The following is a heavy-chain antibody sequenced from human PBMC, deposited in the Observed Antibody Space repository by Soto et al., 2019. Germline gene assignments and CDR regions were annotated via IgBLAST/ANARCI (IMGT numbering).Heavy chain of an antibody. CDR1: GGSINSSNW. Sequence: SETLSLTCAVSGGSINSSNWWSWVRQSPGKGLEWIGYIYYSGSTNYNPSLKSRVTISVDTSKNQFSLKLSSVTAADTAVYYCARSRYSGYDSLDYWGQGTLVTVSS. D-gene: IGHD5-12*01. CDR2: IYYSGST. J-gene: IGHJ4*02. V-gene: IGHV4-4*02. CDR3: ARSRYSGYDSLDY.